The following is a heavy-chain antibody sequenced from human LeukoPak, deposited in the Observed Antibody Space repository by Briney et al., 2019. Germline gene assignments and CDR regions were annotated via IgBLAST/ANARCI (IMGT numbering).Heavy chain of an antibody. J-gene: IGHJ4*02. CDR3: AREIQLWAHFDY. Sequence: ASVKVSCKASGGTFSSYAISWVRQAPGQGLGWMGGIIPIFGTANYAQKFQGRVTITADESTSTAYMELSRLRSDDTAVYYCAREIQLWAHFDYWGQGTLVTVSS. V-gene: IGHV1-69*01. D-gene: IGHD5-18*01. CDR1: GGTFSSYA. CDR2: IIPIFGTA.